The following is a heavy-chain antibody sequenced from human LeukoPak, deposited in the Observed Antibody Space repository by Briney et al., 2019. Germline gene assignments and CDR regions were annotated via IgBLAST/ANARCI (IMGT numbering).Heavy chain of an antibody. CDR3: ARDKSYGDSSDY. J-gene: IGHJ4*02. Sequence: TGGSLRLSCAASGFTFSSYCMSWVRQAPGKGLEWVANIKQEGSEKYYVDSVKGRFTISRDNAKNSLYLQMNSLRAEDTAVYYCARDKSYGDSSDYWGQGTLVTVSS. CDR2: IKQEGSEK. D-gene: IGHD4-17*01. CDR1: GFTFSSYC. V-gene: IGHV3-7*01.